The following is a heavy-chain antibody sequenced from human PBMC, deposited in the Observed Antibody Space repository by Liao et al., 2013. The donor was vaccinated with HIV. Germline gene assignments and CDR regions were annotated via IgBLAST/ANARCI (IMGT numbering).Heavy chain of an antibody. CDR3: ARMFRGPFDS. V-gene: IGHV4-59*01. D-gene: IGHD3-10*01. CDR1: RGSISSYF. CDR2: ISYSGNT. J-gene: IGHJ4*02. Sequence: QVQLQESGPGLVKPSQTLSLTCGVSRGSISSYFWSWIRQSPVTGLEWIGYISYSGNTNYNPSLKSRVTMSIDTSRNRFSLQLISVTAADTAVYYCARMFRGPFDSWGQGTLVTVSS.